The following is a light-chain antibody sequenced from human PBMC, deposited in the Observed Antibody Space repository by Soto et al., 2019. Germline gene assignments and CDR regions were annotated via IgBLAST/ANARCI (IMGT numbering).Light chain of an antibody. V-gene: IGKV3-20*01. CDR2: GAS. J-gene: IGKJ4*01. CDR3: QQYGSSIT. Sequence: EIVMTQSPATLSVSQGERPTLSCRASQSVSSNLAWYQQKPGQAPRLLVYGASSRATGIPDRFSGSGSWADFTLTISRLEPEDFAVYYCQQYGSSITFGGGTKVDIK. CDR1: QSVSSN.